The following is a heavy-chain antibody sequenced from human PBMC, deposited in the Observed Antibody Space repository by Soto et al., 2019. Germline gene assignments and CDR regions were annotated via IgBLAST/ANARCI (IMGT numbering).Heavy chain of an antibody. Sequence: QVQLQESGPGLVKPSETLSLTCTVSGGSISSYYWGWIRQPPGKGLEWIGFIFYSGSTSYNPSLKSRVTISIDPSEYQFSLKLNSVTAADTAVYYCASMIGDPVLSFDSWGQGTLVAVSS. CDR3: ASMIGDPVLSFDS. CDR2: IFYSGST. D-gene: IGHD3-10*02. V-gene: IGHV4-59*01. J-gene: IGHJ5*01. CDR1: GGSISSYY.